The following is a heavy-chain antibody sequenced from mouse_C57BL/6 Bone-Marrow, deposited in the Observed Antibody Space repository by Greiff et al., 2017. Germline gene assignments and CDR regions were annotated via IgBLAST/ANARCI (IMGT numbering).Heavy chain of an antibody. Sequence: QVQLQQPGAELVKPGASVKLSCKASGYTFTSYWMHWVKQRPGQGLEWIGMIHPNSGSTNYNEKFKSKATLTEDKSSSTAYMQLSSLTSEDSAVYYCARSRVLLCDYWGQGTTRTVSS. CDR2: IHPNSGST. CDR3: ARSRVLLCDY. V-gene: IGHV1-64*01. CDR1: GYTFTSYW. J-gene: IGHJ2*01. D-gene: IGHD2-1*01.